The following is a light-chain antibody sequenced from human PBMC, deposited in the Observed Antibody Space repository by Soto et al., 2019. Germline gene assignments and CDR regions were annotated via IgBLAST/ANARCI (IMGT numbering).Light chain of an antibody. V-gene: IGLV1-40*01. J-gene: IGLJ7*01. CDR2: GNS. Sequence: QSVLTQPPSVSGAPGQRVTISCTGSSSNIGAGYDVHWYQQLPGTAPKLLIYGNSNRPSGVPDRFSGSKSGTSASLAITGLQAEDEADYYCQSYDCRLSGAVFGGGTQLTVL. CDR3: QSYDCRLSGAV. CDR1: SSNIGAGYD.